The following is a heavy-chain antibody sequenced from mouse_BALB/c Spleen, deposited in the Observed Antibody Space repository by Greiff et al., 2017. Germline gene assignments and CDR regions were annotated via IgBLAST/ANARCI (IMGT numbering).Heavy chain of an antibody. Sequence: EVKLVESGPSLVKPSQTLSLTCSVTGDSITSGYWNWIRKFPGNKLEYMGYISYSGSTYYNPSLKSRISITRDTSKNQYYLQLNSVTTEDTATYYCARTHYYGSSYFDVWGAGTTVTVSS. J-gene: IGHJ1*01. V-gene: IGHV3-8*02. CDR2: ISYSGST. D-gene: IGHD1-1*01. CDR1: GDSITSGY. CDR3: ARTHYYGSSYFDV.